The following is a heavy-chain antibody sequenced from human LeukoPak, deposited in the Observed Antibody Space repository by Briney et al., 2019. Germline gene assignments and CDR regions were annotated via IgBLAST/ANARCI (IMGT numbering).Heavy chain of an antibody. Sequence: GGSLRLSCAASGFTFSDYYMSWIRQAPGKGLEWVSYISSSGSTIYYADSVKGRFTISGDNAKNSLYLQMNSLRAEDTAVYYCARRKSLCAFDSWGQGTMVTVSS. V-gene: IGHV3-11*01. D-gene: IGHD1-14*01. J-gene: IGHJ3*02. CDR2: ISSSGSTI. CDR3: ARRKSLCAFDS. CDR1: GFTFSDYY.